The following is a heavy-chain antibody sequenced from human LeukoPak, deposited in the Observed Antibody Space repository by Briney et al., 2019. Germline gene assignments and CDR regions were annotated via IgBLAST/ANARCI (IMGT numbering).Heavy chain of an antibody. CDR1: GFTFSSYA. J-gene: IGHJ6*03. V-gene: IGHV3-23*01. CDR3: AKDDYYYYYMDV. CDR2: ISGSGGST. Sequence: GGSLRLSCAASGFTFSSYAMGWVRQAPGKGLEWVSAISGSGGSTYYADSVKGRFTISRDNSKNTLYLQMNSLRAEDTAVYYCAKDDYYYYYMDVWGKGTTVTVSS.